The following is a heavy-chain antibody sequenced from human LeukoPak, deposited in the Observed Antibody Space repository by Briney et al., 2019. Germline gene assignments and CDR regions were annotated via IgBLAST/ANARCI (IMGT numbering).Heavy chain of an antibody. V-gene: IGHV3-33*08. CDR3: ARGYGDSLSDAFDI. CDR2: IWYDGSNK. Sequence: GGSLRLSCAASGFTFSSYAMHWVRQAPGKGLEWVAVIWYDGSNKYYADSVKGRFTISRDNSKNTLYLQMNSLRAEDTAVYYCARGYGDSLSDAFDIWGQGTMVTVSS. CDR1: GFTFSSYA. D-gene: IGHD4-17*01. J-gene: IGHJ3*02.